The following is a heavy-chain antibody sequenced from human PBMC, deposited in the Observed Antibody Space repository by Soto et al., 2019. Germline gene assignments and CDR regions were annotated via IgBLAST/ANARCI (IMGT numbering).Heavy chain of an antibody. D-gene: IGHD6-19*01. CDR1: GGSISSSSYY. J-gene: IGHJ4*02. CDR3: ARRTVNIRTFYSGLKTHCFDS. V-gene: IGHV4-39*01. CDR2: IYYSGST. Sequence: HLQLQESGPGLVKPSETLSLTCAVSGGSISSSSYYWGWIRQPPGKGLEWIGSIYYSGSTYYTPSLQSRGAISVETSKIQFSLKLHSVTAADTAVYYCARRTVNIRTFYSGLKTHCFDSWGQGTLVTVSS.